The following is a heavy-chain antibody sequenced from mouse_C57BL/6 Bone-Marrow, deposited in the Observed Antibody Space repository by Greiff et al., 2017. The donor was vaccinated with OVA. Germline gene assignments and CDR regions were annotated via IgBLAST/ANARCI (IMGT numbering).Heavy chain of an antibody. CDR3: ARDLYGNSFAY. CDR1: GFTFSDFY. V-gene: IGHV7-1*01. D-gene: IGHD2-10*02. Sequence: EVNLVESGGGLVQSGRSLRLSCATSGFTFSDFYMEWVRQAPGKGLEWIAASRNKANDYTTEYSASVKGRFIVSRYTSQSILYLQMNALRAEDTAIYYCARDLYGNSFAYWGQGTLVTVSA. CDR2: SRNKANDYTT. J-gene: IGHJ3*01.